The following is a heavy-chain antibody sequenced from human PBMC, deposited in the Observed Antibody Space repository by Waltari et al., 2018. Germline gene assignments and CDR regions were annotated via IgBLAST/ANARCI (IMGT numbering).Heavy chain of an antibody. CDR2: IYYSGST. D-gene: IGHD6-19*01. J-gene: IGHJ4*02. CDR3: ARREGWYEKFDY. CDR1: GGSISSSSYY. V-gene: IGHV4-39*01. Sequence: QLQLQESGPGLVKPSETLSLTCTVSGGSISSSSYYWGWIRQPPGKGLEWIGGIYYSGSTYYNPSLKSRVTISVDTSKNQFSLKLSSVTAADTAVYYCARREGWYEKFDYWGQGTLVTVSS.